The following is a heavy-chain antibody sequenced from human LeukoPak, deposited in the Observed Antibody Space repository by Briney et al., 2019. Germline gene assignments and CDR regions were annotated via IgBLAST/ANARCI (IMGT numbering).Heavy chain of an antibody. D-gene: IGHD3-3*01. Sequence: GGSLRLSCAASGFTFSSYWMSWVRQAPGKGLELVANIKQDRSEKYYVDSVKGRFTIARDNAKNSVYLEMNSLRADDTAVYYCARSARLMKGVVEVTALDDWGQGTLVTVSS. J-gene: IGHJ4*02. CDR1: GFTFSSYW. CDR3: ARSARLMKGVVEVTALDD. CDR2: IKQDRSEK. V-gene: IGHV3-7*01.